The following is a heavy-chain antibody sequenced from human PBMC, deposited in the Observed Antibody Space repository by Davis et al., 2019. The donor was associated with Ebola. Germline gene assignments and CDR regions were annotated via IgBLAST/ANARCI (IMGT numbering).Heavy chain of an antibody. CDR3: ARAGSSGRRFDY. CDR2: IIPIHGIA. CDR1: GGTFSSYS. D-gene: IGHD3-22*01. Sequence: SVKVSCKASGGTFSSYSISWVRQAPGQGLEWMGGIIPIHGIANYAQKFQGRVTITADESTTTVYMELSSLRSEDTAVYYCARAGSSGRRFDYWGQGTLVTVSS. V-gene: IGHV1-69*10. J-gene: IGHJ4*02.